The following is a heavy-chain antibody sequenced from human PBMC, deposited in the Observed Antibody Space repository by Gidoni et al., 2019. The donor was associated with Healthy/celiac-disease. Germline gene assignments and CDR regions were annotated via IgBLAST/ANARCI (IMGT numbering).Heavy chain of an antibody. CDR2: ISYDGSNK. J-gene: IGHJ4*02. CDR3: ANLPLDTAMLNGY. Sequence: QVQLVESGGGVVQPGRSLRLSCAASGFTFSSYGMHWVRQAPGKGLEWVAVISYDGSNKYYADSVKGRFTISRDNSKNTLYLQMNSLRAEDTAVYYCANLPLDTAMLNGYWGQGTLVTVSS. D-gene: IGHD5-18*01. V-gene: IGHV3-30*18. CDR1: GFTFSSYG.